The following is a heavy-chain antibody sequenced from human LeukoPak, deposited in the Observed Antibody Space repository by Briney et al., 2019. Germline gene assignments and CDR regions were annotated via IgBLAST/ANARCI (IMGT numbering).Heavy chain of an antibody. CDR1: GASVNAYL. V-gene: IGHV4-4*07. J-gene: IGHJ4*02. D-gene: IGHD4-11*01. CDR2: TSVNDGA. CDR3: ARLWRDGSNWHPDDN. Sequence: SETLSLTCAVSGASVNAYLWSWIRQPAGQGLEWIGRTSVNDGATYNPSLISRVTMSVDTSKNQFSLRLTSMTAADTAIYYCARLWRDGSNWHPDDNWGQGILVTVSS.